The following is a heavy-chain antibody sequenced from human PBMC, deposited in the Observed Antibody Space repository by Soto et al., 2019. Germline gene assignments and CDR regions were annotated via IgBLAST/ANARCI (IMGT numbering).Heavy chain of an antibody. CDR2: VWYDVSNK. V-gene: IGHV3-33*01. J-gene: IGHJ4*02. D-gene: IGHD1-26*01. Sequence: GGSLRLSCAASGFTFSSYGMHWVRQPPGKGLEWVAVVWYDVSNKYYADSVKGRFTISRDNSKNTLYLQMNSLRAEDTAVYYCARDNPIYSGIYPGYWGQGTLVTVSS. CDR1: GFTFSSYG. CDR3: ARDNPIYSGIYPGY.